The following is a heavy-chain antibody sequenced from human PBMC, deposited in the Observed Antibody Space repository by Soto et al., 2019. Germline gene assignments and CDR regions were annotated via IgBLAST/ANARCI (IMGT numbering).Heavy chain of an antibody. CDR2: IYYSGST. Sequence: SETLSLTCTVSGGSISSYYWSWIRQPPGKGLEWIGYIYYSGSTYYNPSLKSRVTISVDTSKNQFSLKLSSVTAADTAVYYCARTGSVATTNYYYYYGMDVWGQGTTVTVSS. J-gene: IGHJ6*02. D-gene: IGHD5-12*01. CDR1: GGSISSYY. V-gene: IGHV4-59*04. CDR3: ARTGSVATTNYYYYYGMDV.